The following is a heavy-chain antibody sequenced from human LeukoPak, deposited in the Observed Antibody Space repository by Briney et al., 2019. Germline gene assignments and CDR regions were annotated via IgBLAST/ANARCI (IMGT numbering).Heavy chain of an antibody. Sequence: SETLSLTCAVYGVSFSGYYWSWIRQPPGKGLEWIGEINHSGSTNYNPSLKSRVTISVDTSKNQFSLKLSSVTAADTAVYYCARGAYYDSSGYYFYDAFDIWGQGTMVTVSS. CDR2: INHSGST. J-gene: IGHJ3*02. D-gene: IGHD3-22*01. CDR3: ARGAYYDSSGYYFYDAFDI. CDR1: GVSFSGYY. V-gene: IGHV4-34*01.